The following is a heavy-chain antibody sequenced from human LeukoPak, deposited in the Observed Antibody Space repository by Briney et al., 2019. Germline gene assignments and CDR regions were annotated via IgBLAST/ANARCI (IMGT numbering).Heavy chain of an antibody. CDR2: IYYSGTT. D-gene: IGHD6-6*01. CDR3: ARHLSTPRPNFGY. Sequence: SETLSLTCTVSGGSISSSNYYWGWIRQPPGNGLEWIGSIYYSGTTYYNPSLKSRVTISVDTSKNQFSLRLSSVTAADTAVYYCARHLSTPRPNFGYWGQGTLVTASS. V-gene: IGHV4-39*01. J-gene: IGHJ4*02. CDR1: GGSISSSNYY.